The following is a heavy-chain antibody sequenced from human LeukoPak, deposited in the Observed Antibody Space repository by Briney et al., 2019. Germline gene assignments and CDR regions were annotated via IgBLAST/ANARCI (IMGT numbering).Heavy chain of an antibody. Sequence: GGSLRLSCAASGFTFSSYAMSLVRQAPGKALEWVSAISASGSSTYYADSVKGQFIISRDNSKNTLYLQMNSLRAEDTAVYYCATRNGVVPVEDYWGQGTLVTVSS. CDR3: ATRNGVVPVEDY. V-gene: IGHV3-23*01. J-gene: IGHJ4*02. CDR2: ISASGSST. CDR1: GFTFSSYA. D-gene: IGHD2-2*01.